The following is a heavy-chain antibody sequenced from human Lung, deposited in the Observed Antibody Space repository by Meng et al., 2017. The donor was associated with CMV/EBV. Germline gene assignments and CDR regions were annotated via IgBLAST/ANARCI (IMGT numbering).Heavy chain of an antibody. Sequence: GGSLRLSCAVSGFTFSSYGMHWVRQAPGKGLEWVAVIWYDGSNKYYADSVKGRFTISRDNSKNTLYLQMNSLIAEDTAVYYCAKARRALAYWGQGTLVTVSS. CDR1: GFTFSSYG. D-gene: IGHD4/OR15-4a*01. V-gene: IGHV3-33*06. CDR2: IWYDGSNK. J-gene: IGHJ4*02. CDR3: AKARRALAY.